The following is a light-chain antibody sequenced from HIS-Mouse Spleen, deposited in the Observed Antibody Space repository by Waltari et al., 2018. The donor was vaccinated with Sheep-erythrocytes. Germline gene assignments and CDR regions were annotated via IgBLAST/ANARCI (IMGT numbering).Light chain of an antibody. V-gene: IGLV3-19*01. CDR1: SLRSYY. CDR2: GKN. CDR3: NSRDSSGNLV. J-gene: IGLJ2*01. Sequence: DPAVSVALGQTVRITCQGDSLRSYYASWYQQKPGQAPVLVIYGKNNRPSGIPDRFSGSSSGNTASLTITGAQAEDEADYYCNSRDSSGNLVFGGGTKLTVL.